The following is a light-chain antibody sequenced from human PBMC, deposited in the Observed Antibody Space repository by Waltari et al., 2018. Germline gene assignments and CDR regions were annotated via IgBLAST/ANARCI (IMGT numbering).Light chain of an antibody. CDR1: QSINSW. Sequence: DIQMTQSPSTLSASVGDRVTITCRASQSINSWLAWYQQKPGKAPKVLIYKASRLESGVPSRFRGSGSGTEFTLTISSLQPDDFATYYCQQYDSYPFTFGPGTKVDVK. V-gene: IGKV1-5*03. J-gene: IGKJ3*01. CDR3: QQYDSYPFT. CDR2: KAS.